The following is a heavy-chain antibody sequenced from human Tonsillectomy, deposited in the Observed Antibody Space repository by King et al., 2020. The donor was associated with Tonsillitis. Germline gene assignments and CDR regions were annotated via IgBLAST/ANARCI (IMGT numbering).Heavy chain of an antibody. Sequence: VQLVESGGGLVKPGGSLRLSCAASGFIFSDYHMSWIRQAPGKGLEWVSYISSSGNSINYADSVKGRFTISRDNAKNSLYLQMYSLRAEDTAVYHCARRLPLGPSYYMDVWGKGTTVTVSS. CDR1: GFIFSDYH. V-gene: IGHV3-11*01. J-gene: IGHJ6*03. CDR2: ISSSGNSI. CDR3: ARRLPLGPSYYMDV.